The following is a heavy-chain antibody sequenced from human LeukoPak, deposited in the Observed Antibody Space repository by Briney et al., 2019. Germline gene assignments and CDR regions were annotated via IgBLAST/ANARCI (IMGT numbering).Heavy chain of an antibody. D-gene: IGHD3-10*01. CDR1: GYTLTELS. J-gene: IGHJ4*02. Sequence: ASVKVSCKVSGYTLTELSMHWVRQAPGKGLEWMGGFDPEDGETIYAQKFQGRVTMTEDTSTDTAYMELSSLRSEDTAVYYCASGYYGSGSSSIFDYWGQGTLVTVSS. V-gene: IGHV1-24*01. CDR3: ASGYYGSGSSSIFDY. CDR2: FDPEDGET.